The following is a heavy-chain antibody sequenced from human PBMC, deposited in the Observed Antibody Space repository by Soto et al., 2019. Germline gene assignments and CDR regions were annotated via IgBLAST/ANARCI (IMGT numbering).Heavy chain of an antibody. V-gene: IGHV4-4*02. Sequence: QVQLQESGPGLVKPSGTLSLTCAVSGGSISSSNWWIWVVQCPGKGLEWFGEISHSGSTNYNPSPKTRVTISVDKPKNHLPPKLSSVLAAGTAVYYWARSNNSAWKPIDYWGQGALVTASS. D-gene: IGHD6-19*01. CDR3: ARSNNSAWKPIDY. CDR2: ISHSGST. J-gene: IGHJ4*02. CDR1: GGSISSSNW.